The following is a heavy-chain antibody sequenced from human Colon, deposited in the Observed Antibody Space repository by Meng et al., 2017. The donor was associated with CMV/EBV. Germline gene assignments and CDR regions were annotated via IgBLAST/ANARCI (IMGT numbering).Heavy chain of an antibody. CDR2: IHPGDSET. V-gene: IGHV5-51*01. D-gene: IGHD3-10*01. CDR3: ARHSTPPYYDYFGIDV. Sequence: GESLKISCQGSGYSFSAYWIGWVRQRPGQGPEWMAIIHPGDSETIYSPSFQGQVTISVVKSIRTAYLQWSTLKASDTAIYYCARHSTPPYYDYFGIDVWGQGTTVTVSS. CDR1: GYSFSAYW. J-gene: IGHJ6*02.